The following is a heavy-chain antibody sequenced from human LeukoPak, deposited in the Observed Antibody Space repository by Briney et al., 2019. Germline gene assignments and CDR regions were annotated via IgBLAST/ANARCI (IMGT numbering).Heavy chain of an antibody. CDR3: ARATVVAGYCTTTRCYKPFDI. J-gene: IGHJ3*02. CDR1: GYTFSSYD. CDR2: MNPNSANT. Sequence: ASVKVSCKASGYTFSSYDINWVRQATGQELEWMGWMNPNSANTGYSQKFQGRVTFTRDTSISTAYMELSSLRSEDTAVYFCARATVVAGYCTTTRCYKPFDIWGQGTMVTVSS. D-gene: IGHD2-2*02. V-gene: IGHV1-8*03.